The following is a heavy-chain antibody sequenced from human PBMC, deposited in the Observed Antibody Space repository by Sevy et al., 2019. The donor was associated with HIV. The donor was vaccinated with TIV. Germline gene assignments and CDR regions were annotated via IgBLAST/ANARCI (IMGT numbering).Heavy chain of an antibody. CDR2: YDPEDGET. CDR3: ATSPDYYDSSRDAFDI. V-gene: IGHV1-24*01. Sequence: ASVKVSCKVSGYSVSDLSIHWVRQAPGKGLEWMGGYDPEDGETIYAQKFQGRVTMTEDTSTATAYMERSSLRSEDTAVYYCATSPDYYDSSRDAFDIWGQGTMVTVSS. D-gene: IGHD3-22*01. J-gene: IGHJ3*02. CDR1: GYSVSDLS.